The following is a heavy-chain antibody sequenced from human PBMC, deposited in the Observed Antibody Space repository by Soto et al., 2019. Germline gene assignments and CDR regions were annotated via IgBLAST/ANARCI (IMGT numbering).Heavy chain of an antibody. CDR3: ARDYRRGGLQNYDILTGYYSYYGMDV. V-gene: IGHV1-69*13. J-gene: IGHJ6*02. CDR2: IIPIFGTA. D-gene: IGHD3-9*01. CDR1: GGTFSSYA. Sequence: SVKVFCKASGGTFSSYAISWVRQAPGQGRAWMGGIIPIFGTANYAQKFQGRVTITADESTSTAYMELSSLRSEDTAVYYCARDYRRGGLQNYDILTGYYSYYGMDVWGQGTTVTVSS.